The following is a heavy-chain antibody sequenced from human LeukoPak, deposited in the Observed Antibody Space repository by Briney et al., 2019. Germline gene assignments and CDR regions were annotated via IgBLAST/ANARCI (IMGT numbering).Heavy chain of an antibody. J-gene: IGHJ4*02. CDR3: ARSSGSFFEADY. CDR2: INQDGSEN. V-gene: IGHV3-7*04. Sequence: GGSLRLSCAASGFTFSSYWMSWVRQAPGKGLEWVANINQDGSENYYVDSVKGRFTISRDNAKNSLYLQMNSLRAEDTAVYYCARSSGSFFEADYWGQGTLVTVSS. CDR1: GFTFSSYW. D-gene: IGHD1-26*01.